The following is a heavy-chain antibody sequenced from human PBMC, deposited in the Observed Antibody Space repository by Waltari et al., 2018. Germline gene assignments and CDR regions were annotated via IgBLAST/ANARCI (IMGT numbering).Heavy chain of an antibody. D-gene: IGHD3-22*01. CDR3: ARAREWLLPSDAFDI. CDR1: GFTFSTYG. CDR2: IWYDGSNK. J-gene: IGHJ3*02. V-gene: IGHV3-33*01. Sequence: QVQLVESGGGVVQPGRSLRLSCAASGFTFSTYGMHWVREAQGKGLEWVAVIWYDGSNKYYADSVKGRFTISRDNSKNTLYLQMNSLRAEDTAVYYCARAREWLLPSDAFDIWGQGTMVTVSS.